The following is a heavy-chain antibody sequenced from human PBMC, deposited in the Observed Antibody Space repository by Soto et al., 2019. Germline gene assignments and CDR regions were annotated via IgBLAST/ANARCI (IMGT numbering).Heavy chain of an antibody. CDR2: ILHDENNK. CDR1: GFTFSNYI. J-gene: IGHJ4*02. V-gene: IGHV3-30-3*01. CDR3: ARDDEGGSYCDLGY. Sequence: QVQLVESGGGVVQPGRSLRLSCAASGFTFSNYIMHWVRQAPGKGLEWVAIILHDENNKYYADSVKGRFTISRDNSKNTLYLKMNSLRTEDTAIYYCARDDEGGSYCDLGYWGQGTLVTVSS. D-gene: IGHD3-10*01.